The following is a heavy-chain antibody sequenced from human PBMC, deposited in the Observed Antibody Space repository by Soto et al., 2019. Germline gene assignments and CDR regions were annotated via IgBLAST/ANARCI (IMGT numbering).Heavy chain of an antibody. Sequence: PVGSLRLSCAASGFTFSSYAMSWVRQAPGKGLEWVSAISGSGGSTYYADSVKGRFTISRDNSKNTLYLQMNSLRAEDTAVYYCAKDVVPAAMALGCYYYGMDVWGQGTTVTVSS. D-gene: IGHD2-2*01. CDR1: GFTFSSYA. CDR2: ISGSGGST. V-gene: IGHV3-23*01. CDR3: AKDVVPAAMALGCYYYGMDV. J-gene: IGHJ6*02.